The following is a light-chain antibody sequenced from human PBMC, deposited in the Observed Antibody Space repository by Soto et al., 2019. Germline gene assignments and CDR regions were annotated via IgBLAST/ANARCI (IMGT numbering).Light chain of an antibody. CDR1: QGIRND. J-gene: IGKJ2*01. CDR2: GAS. Sequence: AIQMTQSPSSLSASLGDRVIITCRASQGIRNDLGWYQQKPGKAPKFLIYGASSLQSGVPSRFSGSGSGTDFTLTISSLQPEDFATYYCLQDYNYPYTFGQGTNLEIK. CDR3: LQDYNYPYT. V-gene: IGKV1-6*01.